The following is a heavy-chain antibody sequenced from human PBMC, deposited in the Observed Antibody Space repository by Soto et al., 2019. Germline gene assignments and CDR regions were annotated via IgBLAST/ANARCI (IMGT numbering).Heavy chain of an antibody. V-gene: IGHV2-26*01. D-gene: IGHD4-17*01. J-gene: IGHJ6*02. Sequence: QVTLKESGPVLVKPTETLTLTCSVSGFSLTNGRMGVSWIRQPPGKALEWLAHFFSDAERSYSTSMQSRLNMYKDSAGSQVVLTMTNMAPADTATYFGARMDGDYTYYGLDVWGHGIAVTVSS. CDR2: FFSDAER. CDR3: ARMDGDYTYYGLDV. CDR1: GFSLTNGRMG.